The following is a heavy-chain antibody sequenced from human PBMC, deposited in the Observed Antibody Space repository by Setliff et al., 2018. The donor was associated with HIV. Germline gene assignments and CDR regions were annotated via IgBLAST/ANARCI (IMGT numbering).Heavy chain of an antibody. V-gene: IGHV1-18*04. CDR1: GYTFTSYG. Sequence: ASVKVSCKASGYTFTSYGISWVRQAPGQGLEWMGWISAYNGNTNYAQKLQGRVTMTTDTSTSTAYVEVRSLRSDDTAVYYCARPQRDTAMAYFDYWGQGTLVTVSS. CDR3: ARPQRDTAMAYFDY. CDR2: ISAYNGNT. J-gene: IGHJ4*02. D-gene: IGHD5-18*01.